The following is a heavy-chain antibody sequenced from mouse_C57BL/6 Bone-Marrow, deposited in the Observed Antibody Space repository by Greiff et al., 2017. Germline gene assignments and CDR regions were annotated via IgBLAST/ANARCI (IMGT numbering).Heavy chain of an antibody. D-gene: IGHD1-1*01. J-gene: IGHJ4*01. Sequence: EVKLVESGGGLVKPGGSLKLSCAASGFTFSDYGMHWVRQAPEKGLEWVAYISSGSSTIYYADTVKGRFPISRDNAKNTMFLQMTSLRSEDTAMYYCARALFTTVPARGYAMDYWGQGTSVTVSS. CDR3: ARALFTTVPARGYAMDY. CDR1: GFTFSDYG. V-gene: IGHV5-17*01. CDR2: ISSGSSTI.